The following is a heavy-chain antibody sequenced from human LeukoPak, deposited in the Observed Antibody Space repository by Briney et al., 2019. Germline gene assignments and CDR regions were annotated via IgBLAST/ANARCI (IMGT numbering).Heavy chain of an antibody. CDR1: GGSISSYY. CDR3: ARTYCGGGNCYHFDY. J-gene: IGHJ4*02. CDR2: IYYSGST. D-gene: IGHD2-15*01. V-gene: IGHV4-59*12. Sequence: PSETLSLTCTVSGGSISSYYWSWIRQPPGKGLEWIGYIYYSGSTNYNPSLESRVSMSLDTSKNQIMLKLNSVTAADTAVYYCARTYCGGGNCYHFDYWGQGTLVTVSS.